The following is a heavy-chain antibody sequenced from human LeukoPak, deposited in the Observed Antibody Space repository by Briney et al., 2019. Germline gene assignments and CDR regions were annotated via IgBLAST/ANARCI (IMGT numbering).Heavy chain of an antibody. D-gene: IGHD4-11*01. J-gene: IGHJ2*01. CDR3: AKERGGDYSNYSWYFDL. Sequence: GGSLRLSCAASGLTFNNFGMHWVRQAPGKGLEWVTFIQYNGNNKYYADSVKGRFTISRDNSKNTLYLQMNSLRAEDTAVYYCAKERGGDYSNYSWYFDLWGRGTLVTVSS. CDR1: GLTFNNFG. CDR2: IQYNGNNK. V-gene: IGHV3-30*02.